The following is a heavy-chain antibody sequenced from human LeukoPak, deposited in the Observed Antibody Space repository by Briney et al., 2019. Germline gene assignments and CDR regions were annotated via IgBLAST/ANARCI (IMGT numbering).Heavy chain of an antibody. CDR2: ISGSGGST. Sequence: GGSLRLSCAASGFTFSSYAMSWVRQAPGKGLEWVSAISGSGGSTYYADSVKGRFTISRDNSKNTLYLQMNSLRAEDTAVYYCAKRGIAVAGTGNAFDIWGQGTMVTVSS. D-gene: IGHD6-19*01. J-gene: IGHJ3*02. CDR3: AKRGIAVAGTGNAFDI. CDR1: GFTFSSYA. V-gene: IGHV3-23*01.